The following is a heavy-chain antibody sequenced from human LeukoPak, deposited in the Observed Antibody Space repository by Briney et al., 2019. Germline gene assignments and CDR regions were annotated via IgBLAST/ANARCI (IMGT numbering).Heavy chain of an antibody. CDR1: GYTFTSYD. CDR3: ARGDIVATTFDY. D-gene: IGHD5-12*01. Sequence: ASVKVSCKASGYTFTSYDINRVRQATGQGLEWMGWMNPNSGNTGYAQKFQGRVTMTRNTSISTAYMELSSLRSEDTAVYYCARGDIVATTFDYWGQGTLVTVSS. J-gene: IGHJ4*02. V-gene: IGHV1-8*01. CDR2: MNPNSGNT.